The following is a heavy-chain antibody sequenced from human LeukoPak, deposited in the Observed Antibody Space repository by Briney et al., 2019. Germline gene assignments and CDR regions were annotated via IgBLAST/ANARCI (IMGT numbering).Heavy chain of an antibody. CDR1: GFTFSSYA. J-gene: IGHJ4*02. CDR3: AKDLPSLVVITSGLVY. D-gene: IGHD3-22*01. V-gene: IGHV3-23*01. Sequence: PGGSLRLSCAASGFTFSSYAMSWVRQAPGKGLEWVSAISGSGGSTYYADSVKGRFTISRDNSKNTLYLQMNSLRAEDTAVYYCAKDLPSLVVITSGLVYWGQGTLVTVSS. CDR2: ISGSGGST.